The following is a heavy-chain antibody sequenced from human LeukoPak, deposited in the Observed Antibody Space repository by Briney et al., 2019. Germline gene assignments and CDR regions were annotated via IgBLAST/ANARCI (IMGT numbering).Heavy chain of an antibody. CDR1: GFTFSSYS. D-gene: IGHD6-13*01. CDR3: AREGSSSWNARIDY. V-gene: IGHV3-21*01. Sequence: PGGSLRLSCAASGFTFSSYSMNWVRQAPGKGLEWVSSISSSSSYIYYADSVKGRFTISRDNAKNSLYLQMNSLRAEDTAVYYCAREGSSSWNARIDYWGQGTLVTVSS. CDR2: ISSSSSYI. J-gene: IGHJ4*02.